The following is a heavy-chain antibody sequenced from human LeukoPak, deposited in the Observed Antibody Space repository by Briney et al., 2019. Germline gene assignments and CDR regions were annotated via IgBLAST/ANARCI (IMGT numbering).Heavy chain of an antibody. J-gene: IGHJ4*02. Sequence: PGGSLRLSCVASGFTFSSYWMHWVRQAPGKGLVWVSRINSDGSSTSYADSVKGRFTISRDNAKNTLYLQMSSLRAEDTAVYYCATGLSSGKIDYWGQGTLVTVSS. CDR3: ATGLSSGKIDY. D-gene: IGHD3-22*01. CDR2: INSDGSST. CDR1: GFTFSSYW. V-gene: IGHV3-74*01.